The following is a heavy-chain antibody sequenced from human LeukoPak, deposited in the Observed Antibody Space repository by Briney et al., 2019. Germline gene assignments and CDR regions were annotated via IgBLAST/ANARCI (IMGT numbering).Heavy chain of an antibody. V-gene: IGHV4-31*03. Sequence: SETLSLTCTVSGGSISSGEDHWTWIRQHPGKGLEWIGYTSYSGIPDSNPSLKGRVIISLDTSKNQFSLKLSSVTAADTAVYYCAREGFDDYVWGSYRSFDYWGQGTLVTVSS. CDR2: TSYSGIP. CDR1: GGSISSGEDH. CDR3: AREGFDDYVWGSYRSFDY. D-gene: IGHD3-16*02. J-gene: IGHJ4*02.